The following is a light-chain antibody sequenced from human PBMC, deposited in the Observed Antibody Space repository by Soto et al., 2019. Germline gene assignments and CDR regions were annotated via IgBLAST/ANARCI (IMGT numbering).Light chain of an antibody. J-gene: IGKJ1*01. V-gene: IGKV2-28*01. Sequence: DIVMTQSPLSLPVTPGEPASISCRSSQSLLHSNGYNYLDWYLQKPGQSPQLLIYLGSNRASGVPDRFSGSGSGTDFTLKISRVEAEDVGVYYCMQALQNQWTFGQGTKVENK. CDR3: MQALQNQWT. CDR1: QSLLHSNGYNY. CDR2: LGS.